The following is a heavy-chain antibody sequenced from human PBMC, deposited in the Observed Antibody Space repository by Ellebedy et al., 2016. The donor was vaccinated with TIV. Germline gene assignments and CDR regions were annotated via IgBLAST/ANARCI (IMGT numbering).Heavy chain of an antibody. CDR3: ARETFNDVDLKVWGIFDI. CDR1: GFTVSSSY. J-gene: IGHJ3*02. D-gene: IGHD6-13*01. CDR2: ISIADTT. Sequence: GESLKISCAASGFTVSSSYMSWVRQAPGKGLEWVSLISIADTTYYSDSVKGRFTISRDDSKNTVVLQMNSLRAEDTAVYYCARETFNDVDLKVWGIFDIWGQGTIVTVSS. V-gene: IGHV3-66*01.